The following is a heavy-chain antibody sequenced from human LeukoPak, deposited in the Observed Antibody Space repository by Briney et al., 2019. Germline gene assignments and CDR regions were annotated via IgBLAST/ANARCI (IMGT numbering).Heavy chain of an antibody. J-gene: IGHJ5*01. CDR1: GYTFTSYS. D-gene: IGHD3-3*01. CDR3: ARHSDFWSAPDS. Sequence: ASVKVSCKASGYTFTSYSMHWVRQAPGQGLEWMGIINPSGGRISYAQKFQGRVTMTRDTSTSTVYMELSSLRSEDTAVHYCARHSDFWSAPDSWGQRTLVTVSS. CDR2: INPSGGRI. V-gene: IGHV1-46*01.